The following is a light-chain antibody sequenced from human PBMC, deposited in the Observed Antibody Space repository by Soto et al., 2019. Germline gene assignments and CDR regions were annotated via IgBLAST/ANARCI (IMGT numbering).Light chain of an antibody. CDR2: DAS. Sequence: EIVLTQSPATLSLSPGERATLSCRASQSVSSYLAWYQQKPGQAPRLLIYDASNRASGIPARFSGSGSVTGSSLPISTLEPEDIEGYYFRQRSYWPWTFGQGTKVEIK. CDR3: RQRSYWPWT. V-gene: IGKV3-11*01. CDR1: QSVSSY. J-gene: IGKJ1*01.